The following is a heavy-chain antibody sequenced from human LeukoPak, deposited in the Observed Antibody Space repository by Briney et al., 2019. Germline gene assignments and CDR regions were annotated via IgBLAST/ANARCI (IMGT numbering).Heavy chain of an antibody. J-gene: IGHJ5*02. CDR1: GGSISSYY. CDR2: IYTSGST. D-gene: IGHD3-22*01. Sequence: SETLSLTCTVSGGSISSYYWSWIRQPAGKGLEWIGRIYTSGSTNYNPSLKSRVTISVDKSKNQFSLKLSSVTAADTAVYYCARGYYNSSGYYRYGNWFDPWGQGTLVTVSS. V-gene: IGHV4-4*07. CDR3: ARGYYNSSGYYRYGNWFDP.